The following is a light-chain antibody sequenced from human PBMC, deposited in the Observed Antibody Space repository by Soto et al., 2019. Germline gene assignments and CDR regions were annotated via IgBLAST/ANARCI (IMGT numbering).Light chain of an antibody. Sequence: QAVVTQEPSLTVSPGGTVTLTCDSSTGAVTSGHYPYWFQQKPGQAPTTLIYDTNNKHSWTPARFSGSLLGGKAALTLSGAQPEDEAEYYCLLSYPGVTHVNVVFGGGTKLTVL. J-gene: IGLJ2*01. V-gene: IGLV7-46*01. CDR1: TGAVTSGHY. CDR2: DTN. CDR3: LLSYPGVTHVNVV.